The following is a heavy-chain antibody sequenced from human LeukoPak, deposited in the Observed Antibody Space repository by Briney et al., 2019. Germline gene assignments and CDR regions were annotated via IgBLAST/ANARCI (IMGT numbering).Heavy chain of an antibody. CDR2: IRYDGSNK. V-gene: IGHV3-30*02. D-gene: IGHD6-19*01. Sequence: GGSLRLSCAASGFAFNNYAIHWVRQAPGKGLEWVAFIRYDGSNKYYADSVKGRFTISRDNSKNTLYLQMNSLRAEDTAVYYCAKDEQWLVQDCGAFDIWGQGTMVTVSS. CDR3: AKDEQWLVQDCGAFDI. J-gene: IGHJ3*02. CDR1: GFAFNNYA.